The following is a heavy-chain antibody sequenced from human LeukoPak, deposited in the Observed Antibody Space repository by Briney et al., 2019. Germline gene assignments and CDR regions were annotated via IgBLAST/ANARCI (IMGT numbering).Heavy chain of an antibody. V-gene: IGHV3-9*01. J-gene: IGHJ4*02. CDR2: ISWNSGSI. D-gene: IGHD3-16*01. CDR1: GFTFDDYA. Sequence: GRSLRLSCAASGFTFDDYAMHWVRQAPGKGLEWVSGISWNSGSIGYSDSVKGRFTISRDNAKNSLYLQMNSLRAEDTALYYCGKVGGQRDFDYWGQGTLVTVSS. CDR3: GKVGGQRDFDY.